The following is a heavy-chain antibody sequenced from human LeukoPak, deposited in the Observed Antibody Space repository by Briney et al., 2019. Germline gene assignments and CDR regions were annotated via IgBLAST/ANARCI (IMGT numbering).Heavy chain of an antibody. CDR1: EYTFNTYY. CDR2: IYTSASTT. CDR3: TGEIPSTGSFYS. Sequence: ASVRVSCKTSEYTFNTYYFHWVCQAPGQGVEYMCMIYTSASTTSATQRLQGLIILTSNAKTSTVHIELSLRGSDATALYCFTGEIPSTGSFYSWGQGTLVTVSS. J-gene: IGHJ5*01. D-gene: IGHD1-14*01. V-gene: IGHV1-46*02.